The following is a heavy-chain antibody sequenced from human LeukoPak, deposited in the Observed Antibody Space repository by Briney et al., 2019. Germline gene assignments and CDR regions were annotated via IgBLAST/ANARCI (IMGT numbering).Heavy chain of an antibody. Sequence: GGSLRLSCAASGFTFASYAMSWVRQAPGKGLEWVSIISGSGGSTYYVDSVKGRFTISRDNSKNTLYLQMNSLRAEDTAVYYCAKHQNKGFDYWGQEPWSPSPQ. CDR3: AKHQNKGFDY. V-gene: IGHV3-23*01. CDR2: ISGSGGST. CDR1: GFTFASYA. J-gene: IGHJ4*01.